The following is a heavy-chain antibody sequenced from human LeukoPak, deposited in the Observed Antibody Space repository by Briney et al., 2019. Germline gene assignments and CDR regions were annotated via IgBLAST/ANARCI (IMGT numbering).Heavy chain of an antibody. CDR3: ARLPGDVTTFDN. CDR2: INPGGSIE. J-gene: IGHJ5*02. V-gene: IGHV3-7*01. D-gene: IGHD4-17*01. CDR1: GFTIRNYW. Sequence: AGGSLRLSCAASGFTIRNYWMSWVRQGPGKGLEWVATINPGGSIEHYVDFVKGRFTISRDNAKNSMFLQMNSLSAEDTALFYCARLPGDVTTFDNWGQGTLVTVSS.